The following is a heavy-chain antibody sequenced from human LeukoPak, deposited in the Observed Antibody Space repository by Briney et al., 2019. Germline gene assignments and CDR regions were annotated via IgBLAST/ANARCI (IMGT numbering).Heavy chain of an antibody. J-gene: IGHJ4*02. Sequence: PGGSLRLSCTVSGFTFSGCVMHWVRRAPGKGLEWVAVISHDGSNKYYADSVKGRFTISRDNSKNTLYLQVNSLRAEDTAVYYCAKTPQPYCGGDCSHFDYWGQGTLVTVSS. CDR2: ISHDGSNK. V-gene: IGHV3-30*18. CDR3: AKTPQPYCGGDCSHFDY. CDR1: GFTFSGCV. D-gene: IGHD2-21*02.